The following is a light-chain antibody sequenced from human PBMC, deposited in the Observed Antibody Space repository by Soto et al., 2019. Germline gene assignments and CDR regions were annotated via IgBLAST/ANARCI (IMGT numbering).Light chain of an antibody. CDR3: CSYAGTYTFV. V-gene: IGLV2-11*01. CDR2: DVI. J-gene: IGLJ1*01. CDR1: SSDVGGYNH. Sequence: QSALTQPRSVSGSPGQSVTISCTGTSSDVGGYNHVSWYQQHPGKAPKLMIYDVIMRPSGVPERFSGSKSGNTASLTISGLQAEDEADYYCCSYAGTYTFVFGTGTKLTVL.